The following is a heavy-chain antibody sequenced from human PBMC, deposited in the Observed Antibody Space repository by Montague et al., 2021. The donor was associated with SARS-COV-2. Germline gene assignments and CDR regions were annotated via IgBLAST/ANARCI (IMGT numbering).Heavy chain of an antibody. Sequence: SETLSLTCAVYGGSLSGYYWSWIRQPPDKGLEWIGEINHSANTKYNPSLKSPVTISIDTSKNQFSLKMTSVTAADTATYYCASGIYPSGSYYNRYYYGLNIWGPGTTVIVPS. D-gene: IGHD3-10*01. CDR2: INHSANT. CDR3: ASGIYPSGSYYNRYYYGLNI. CDR1: GGSLSGYY. V-gene: IGHV4-34*01. J-gene: IGHJ6*02.